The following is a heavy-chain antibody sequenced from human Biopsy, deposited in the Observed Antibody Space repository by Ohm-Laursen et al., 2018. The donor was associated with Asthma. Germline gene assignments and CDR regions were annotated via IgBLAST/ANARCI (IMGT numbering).Heavy chain of an antibody. V-gene: IGHV3-30*03. CDR2: ISSDVRE. Sequence: SLRLSCAASGSSFSNYGTHWVRQAPGKGLEWVALISSDVREWYADSVKGRFTISRDNSKNTLDLQMNSLRGDDTAVYYCVRWRSGYPDHYSDFWGLGTLVTVSS. CDR1: GSSFSNYG. D-gene: IGHD2-21*01. CDR3: VRWRSGYPDHYSDF. J-gene: IGHJ4*02.